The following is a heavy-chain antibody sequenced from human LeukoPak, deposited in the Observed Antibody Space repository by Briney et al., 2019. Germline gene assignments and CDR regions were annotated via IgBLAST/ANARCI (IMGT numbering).Heavy chain of an antibody. CDR2: MNPNSGNT. Sequence: GASVKVSCKASGYTFTSYDINCVRQATGQGLEWMGWMNPNSGNTGYAQKFQGRVTMTRNTSISTAYMELSSLRSEDTAVYYCARGLNYNWNGGHWFDPWGQGTLVTVSS. J-gene: IGHJ5*02. CDR3: ARGLNYNWNGGHWFDP. D-gene: IGHD1-20*01. CDR1: GYTFTSYD. V-gene: IGHV1-8*01.